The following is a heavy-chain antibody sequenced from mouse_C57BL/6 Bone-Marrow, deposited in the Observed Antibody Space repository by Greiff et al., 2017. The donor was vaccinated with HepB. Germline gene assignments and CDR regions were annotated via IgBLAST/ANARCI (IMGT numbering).Heavy chain of an antibody. D-gene: IGHD1-1*01. Sequence: VKLMESGAELVRPGASVKLSCKASGYTFTDYYINWVKQRPGQGLEWIARIYPGSGNTYYNEKFKGKATLTAEKSSSTAYMQLSSLTSEDSAVYYSARSATVAHYYAMDYWGQGTSVTVCS. V-gene: IGHV1-76*01. CDR1: GYTFTDYY. CDR3: ARSATVAHYYAMDY. CDR2: IYPGSGNT. J-gene: IGHJ4*01.